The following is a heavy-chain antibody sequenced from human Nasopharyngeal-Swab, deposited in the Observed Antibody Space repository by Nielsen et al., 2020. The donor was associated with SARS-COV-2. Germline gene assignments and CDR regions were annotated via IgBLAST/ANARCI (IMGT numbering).Heavy chain of an antibody. D-gene: IGHD6-13*01. J-gene: IGHJ4*02. CDR3: ARLDVSAAGRDY. CDR2: IYYSGST. Sequence: WIRQHPGKGLEWIGSIYYSGSTYYNPSLKSRVTISVDTSKNQFSLKLSSVTAADTAVYYCARLDVSAAGRDYWGQGTLVTVSS. V-gene: IGHV4-39*01.